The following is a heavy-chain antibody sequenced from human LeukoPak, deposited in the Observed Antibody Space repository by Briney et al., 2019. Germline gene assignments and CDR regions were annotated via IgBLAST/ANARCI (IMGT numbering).Heavy chain of an antibody. V-gene: IGHV4-38-2*02. D-gene: IGHD7-27*01. Sequence: PSETLSLTCTVSGYSISSPYYWGWIRQPPGKGLEWIGSIYHTGSTNYNPSLTSRVTISIGMSKNQFSLNLNSVTVADTAVYYCARGGTGDLPYWGQGTLVTVSS. CDR1: GYSISSPYY. CDR3: ARGGTGDLPY. CDR2: IYHTGST. J-gene: IGHJ4*02.